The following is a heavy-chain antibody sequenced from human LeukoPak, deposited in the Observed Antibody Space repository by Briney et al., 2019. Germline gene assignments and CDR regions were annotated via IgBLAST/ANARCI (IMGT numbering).Heavy chain of an antibody. CDR3: ASRGITIFGVATNYYMDV. D-gene: IGHD3-3*01. V-gene: IGHV1-2*02. Sequence: GASVKVSCKASGYTFTSYYMHWVRQAPGQGLEWMGWINPNSGGTNYAQKFQGRVTMTRDTSISTAYMELSRLRSDDTAVYYCASRGITIFGVATNYYMDVWGKGTTVTVSS. CDR2: INPNSGGT. J-gene: IGHJ6*03. CDR1: GYTFTSYY.